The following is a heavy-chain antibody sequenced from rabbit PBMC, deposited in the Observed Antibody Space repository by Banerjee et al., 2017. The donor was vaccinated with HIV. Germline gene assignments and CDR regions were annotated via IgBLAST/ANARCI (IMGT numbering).Heavy chain of an antibody. CDR2: IYPGFGIR. V-gene: IGHV1S47*01. CDR3: ARGYSYGYAGYAGYGYRIFNL. D-gene: IGHD6-1*01. J-gene: IGHJ4*01. Sequence: ELVESGGGLVQPGESLKLSCKASGIDFSSYGISWVRQAPGKGPEWIAYIYPGFGIRNYANSVKGRFTISSDNAQNTVFLQMTSLTASDTATYFCARGYSYGYAGYAGYGYRIFNLWGPGPGHRL. CDR1: GIDFSSYG.